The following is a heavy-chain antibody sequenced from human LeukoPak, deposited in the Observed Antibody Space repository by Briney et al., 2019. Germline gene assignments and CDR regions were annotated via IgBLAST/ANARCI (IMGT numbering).Heavy chain of an antibody. CDR2: IYYSGST. J-gene: IGHJ3*02. V-gene: IGHV4-39*01. Sequence: SETLSLTCTVSGGSISSSTYYWGWLRQPPGKGLEWIGSIYYSGSTYYNASLKSRLTISADTSKNQFSLKLSSVTAADTAVYYCARPLSGSSSWHGDAFDIWGQGTMVTVSS. D-gene: IGHD6-13*01. CDR1: GGSISSSTYY. CDR3: ARPLSGSSSWHGDAFDI.